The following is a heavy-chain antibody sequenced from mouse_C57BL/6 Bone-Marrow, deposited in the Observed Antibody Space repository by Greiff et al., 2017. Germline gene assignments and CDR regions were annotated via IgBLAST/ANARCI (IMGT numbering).Heavy chain of an antibody. J-gene: IGHJ3*01. Sequence: EVQVVESGGGLVKPGGSLKLSCAASGFTFSSYAMSWVRQTPEKRLEWVATISDGGSYTYYPDNVKGRFTISRDNAKNNLYLQMSHLKSEDTAMYYCARDGYVFAYWGQGTLVTVSA. V-gene: IGHV5-4*01. D-gene: IGHD2-2*01. CDR2: ISDGGSYT. CDR1: GFTFSSYA. CDR3: ARDGYVFAY.